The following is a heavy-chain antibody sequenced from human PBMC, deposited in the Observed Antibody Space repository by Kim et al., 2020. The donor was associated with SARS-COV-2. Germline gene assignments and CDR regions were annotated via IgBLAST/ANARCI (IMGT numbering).Heavy chain of an antibody. CDR2: IDKEGTST. J-gene: IGHJ2*01. CDR1: GFTFRIYW. D-gene: IGHD5-12*01. CDR3: VREEEARGNWFLDL. Sequence: GGSLRLSCAASGFTFRIYWMHWVRQVPGEGLVWVSRIDKEGTSTIYADSVKGRFSISRDNAKNTLYLQMNSLRVEDTAMYYCVREEEARGNWFLDLWGRGTLVTVSS. V-gene: IGHV3-74*01.